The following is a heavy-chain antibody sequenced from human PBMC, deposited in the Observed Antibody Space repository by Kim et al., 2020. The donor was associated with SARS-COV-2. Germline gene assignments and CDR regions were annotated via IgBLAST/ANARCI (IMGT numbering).Heavy chain of an antibody. V-gene: IGHV4-59*13. Sequence: SETLSLTCTVSGGSINNYYWSWIRQPPGKGLEWIGYVYYSGNTKYNPSLKSRVTMSADTSKNRLSLNLTSVTAADTAVYYCTRIGYCSTASCWKTFDYWGQGALVTVSS. D-gene: IGHD2-2*01. CDR1: GGSINNYY. J-gene: IGHJ4*02. CDR3: TRIGYCSTASCWKTFDY. CDR2: VYYSGNT.